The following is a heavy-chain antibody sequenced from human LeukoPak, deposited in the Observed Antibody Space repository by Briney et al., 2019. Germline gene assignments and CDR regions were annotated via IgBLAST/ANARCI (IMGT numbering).Heavy chain of an antibody. CDR2: ISYDGSNK. J-gene: IGHJ4*02. V-gene: IGHV3-30*18. CDR3: AKGSGGCYAPLDY. D-gene: IGHD6-19*01. Sequence: GGSLRLSCAASGFTFSSYGMHWVRQAPGKGLEWVAVISYDGSNKYYADSVKGRFTISRDNSKNTLYLQMDSLRAEDTAVYYCAKGSGGCYAPLDYWGQGTLVTVSS. CDR1: GFTFSSYG.